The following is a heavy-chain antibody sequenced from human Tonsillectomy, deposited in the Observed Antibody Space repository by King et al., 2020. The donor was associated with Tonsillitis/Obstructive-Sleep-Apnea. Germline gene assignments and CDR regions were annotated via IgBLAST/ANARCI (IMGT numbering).Heavy chain of an antibody. J-gene: IGHJ6*02. CDR2: ITASGGST. CDR3: AKARRRSGSYYYGMDV. CDR1: GFNFANYA. V-gene: IGHV3-23*04. D-gene: IGHD5-12*01. Sequence: VQLVESGGGLVQPGGSQRLSCAASGFNFANYAMTWVRQTPGQGLEWVSGITASGGSTYYADSVRGRCTISRDNSKNTLFLQMHSLRAEDTALYYCAKARRRSGSYYYGMDVWGQGTTVTVSS.